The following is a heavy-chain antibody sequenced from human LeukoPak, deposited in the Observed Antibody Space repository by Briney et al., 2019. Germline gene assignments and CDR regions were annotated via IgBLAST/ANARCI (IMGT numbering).Heavy chain of an antibody. V-gene: IGHV3-7*01. Sequence: GGSLRLSCAASGFTFSNYWMSWVRQAPGKGLEWLANIKLDGSEEYYVDSVKGRFTISRDNAKKSLYLQMNSLRAEDTAVYYCARNYDFWTSASYYYYYMDVWGKGTTVTVSS. CDR2: IKLDGSEE. CDR1: GFTFSNYW. J-gene: IGHJ6*03. CDR3: ARNYDFWTSASYYYYYMDV. D-gene: IGHD3-3*01.